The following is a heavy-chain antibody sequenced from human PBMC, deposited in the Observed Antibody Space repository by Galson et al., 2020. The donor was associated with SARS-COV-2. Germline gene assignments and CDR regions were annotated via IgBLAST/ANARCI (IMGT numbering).Heavy chain of an antibody. CDR3: VRWSDSSADY. D-gene: IGHD4-4*01. CDR1: GFTFSDHY. CDR2: SKNRRNSSTT. J-gene: IGHJ4*02. V-gene: IGHV3-72*01. Sequence: TGGSLRLSCPAPGFTFSDHYIDWLRQAPGTGLAWVARSKNRRNSSTTEYAASVNGRFSISRDDSKNSLYLQMNSLKTEDTAVYYCVRWSDSSADYWGQGTLVTVSS.